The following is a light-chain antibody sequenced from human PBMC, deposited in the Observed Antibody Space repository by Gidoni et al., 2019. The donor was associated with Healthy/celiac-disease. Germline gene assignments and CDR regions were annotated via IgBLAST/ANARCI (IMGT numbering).Light chain of an antibody. V-gene: IGKV1-39*01. CDR2: AAS. CDR1: QSISSY. Sequence: DIQMTQSPYSLSASVGDRVTITCRASQSISSYLDWYQPKPGKAPKLLIYAASRLQSGVPSRCSGSGAGTDFTLTISSQQPEDLATYYWQQGYSTPVTFGQGTRLEIK. CDR3: QQGYSTPVT. J-gene: IGKJ2*01.